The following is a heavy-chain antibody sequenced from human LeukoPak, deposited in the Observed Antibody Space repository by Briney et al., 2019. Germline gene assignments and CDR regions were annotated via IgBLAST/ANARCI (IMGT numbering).Heavy chain of an antibody. J-gene: IGHJ5*02. CDR2: INVDGSDS. CDR3: ARDTFLGMGNP. D-gene: IGHD2/OR15-2a*01. Sequence: GGSLRLSCTASGFTISAYWMHWVRQPPGKGLVWVSRINVDGSDSRYADSVKGRFTISRDNAKNTLSLQMNSLRGEDTAVYYCARDTFLGMGNPWGQGTLVTVSS. V-gene: IGHV3-74*01. CDR1: GFTISAYW.